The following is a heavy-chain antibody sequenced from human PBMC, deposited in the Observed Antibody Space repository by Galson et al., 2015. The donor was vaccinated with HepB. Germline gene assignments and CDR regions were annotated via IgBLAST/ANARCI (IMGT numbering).Heavy chain of an antibody. Sequence: SLRLSCAASGFTFSSYWMSWVRQAPGKGLEWVANIKQDGSEKYYVDSVKGRFTISRDNAKNSLYLQMNSLRAEDTAVYYCARDGQYCSGGSCYSEYFQHWGQGTLVTVSS. V-gene: IGHV3-7*01. CDR2: IKQDGSEK. CDR3: ARDGQYCSGGSCYSEYFQH. CDR1: GFTFSSYW. D-gene: IGHD2-15*01. J-gene: IGHJ1*01.